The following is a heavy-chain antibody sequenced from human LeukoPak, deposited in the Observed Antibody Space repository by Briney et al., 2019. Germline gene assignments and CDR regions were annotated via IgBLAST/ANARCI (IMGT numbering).Heavy chain of an antibody. J-gene: IGHJ4*02. CDR1: GFTFSSYG. CDR2: ISYDGSNK. Sequence: PGGSLRLSCAASGFTFSSYGMHWVRQAPGKGLEWVAVISYDGSNKFYADSVKGRFTISRENSKNTLYLQMNSLRAEDTAVYYCARVLNYYDSSGYYFSYWGQGTLVTVSS. D-gene: IGHD3-22*01. CDR3: ARVLNYYDSSGYYFSY. V-gene: IGHV3-30*03.